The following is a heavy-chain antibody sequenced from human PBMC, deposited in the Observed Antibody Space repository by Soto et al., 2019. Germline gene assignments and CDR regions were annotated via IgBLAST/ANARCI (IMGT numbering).Heavy chain of an antibody. D-gene: IGHD3-16*02. V-gene: IGHV4-4*07. CDR1: GGSFFSYY. CDR3: ARGVRDGYYGMDV. Sequence: QAQLQESGPGLVKPSETLSLTCSVSGGSFFSYYWTWIRQPAGKGLEWIGRIYANGNANYNPSLKGRVTMSADTSKNQFSLRLRSVTAADTAVYYCARGVRDGYYGMDVWGPGATVTVSS. CDR2: IYANGNA. J-gene: IGHJ6*02.